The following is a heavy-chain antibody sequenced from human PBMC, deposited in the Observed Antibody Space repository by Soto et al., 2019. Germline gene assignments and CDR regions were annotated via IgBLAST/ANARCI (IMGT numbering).Heavy chain of an antibody. Sequence: QVQLQESGPGLVKPSQTLSLTCTVSGGSISSGDYYWSWIRQPPGKGLEWIGYIYYSGSTYYNPSFKSRVTISVDTSKNQFSLKLSSVTAADTAVYYCASGAYCSSTSCYPHYGMDVWGQGTTVTVSS. CDR3: ASGAYCSSTSCYPHYGMDV. CDR1: GGSISSGDYY. D-gene: IGHD2-2*01. CDR2: IYYSGST. V-gene: IGHV4-30-4*01. J-gene: IGHJ6*02.